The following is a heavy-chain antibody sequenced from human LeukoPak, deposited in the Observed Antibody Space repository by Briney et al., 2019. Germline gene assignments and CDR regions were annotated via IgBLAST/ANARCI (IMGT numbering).Heavy chain of an antibody. J-gene: IGHJ4*02. CDR2: IKHDGSEK. D-gene: IGHD2-2*02. V-gene: IGHV3-7*01. CDR1: GFTFSSYW. Sequence: GSLRLSCAASGFTFSSYWMSWVRQAPGKGLEWVANIKHDGSEKYYVDSVKGRFTISRDNAKNSLYLQMNSLRAEDTAVYSCARVGDLSLPAAILFDYWGQGTLVTVSS. CDR3: ARVGDLSLPAAILFDY.